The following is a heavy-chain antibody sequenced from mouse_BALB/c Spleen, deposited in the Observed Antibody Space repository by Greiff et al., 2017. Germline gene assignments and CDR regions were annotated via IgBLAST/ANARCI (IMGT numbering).Heavy chain of an antibody. V-gene: IGHV2-4-1*01. Sequence: VKLQESGPGLVQPSQSLSITCTVSGFSLTSYGVHWVRQSPGKGLEWLGVIWSGGSTDYNAAFISRLSISKDNSKSQVFFKMNSLQADDTAIYYCASWDWYFDVWGAGTTVTVSS. CDR3: ASWDWYFDV. J-gene: IGHJ1*01. CDR2: IWSGGST. CDR1: GFSLTSYG. D-gene: IGHD4-1*01.